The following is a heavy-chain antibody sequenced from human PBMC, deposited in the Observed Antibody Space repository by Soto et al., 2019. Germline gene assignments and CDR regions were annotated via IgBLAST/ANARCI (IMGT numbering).Heavy chain of an antibody. CDR2: IYYSGST. Sequence: QVQLQESGPGLVKPSQTLSLTCTVSGGSISSGDYYWSWIRQPPGKGLEWIGYIYYSGSTYYNPSFKDRVTISLATSKNQFSLKLSSVTAAATAVYYCARVTMIDPGSSFDIWGQGTMVTVSS. CDR3: ARVTMIDPGSSFDI. CDR1: GGSISSGDYY. V-gene: IGHV4-30-4*01. J-gene: IGHJ3*02. D-gene: IGHD3-22*01.